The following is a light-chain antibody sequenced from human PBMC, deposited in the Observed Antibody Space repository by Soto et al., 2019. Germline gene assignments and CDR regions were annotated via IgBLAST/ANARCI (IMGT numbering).Light chain of an antibody. Sequence: TVLTQSPATLSLSPGERATLSCRASQSIDIFLAWYQQKPGQAPRLLIYDASNRATGIPARFSGSGSGTDFTLTISSLEPEDFAVYYCQQRKHWPPLTFGGGTRVEIK. V-gene: IGKV3-11*01. CDR2: DAS. J-gene: IGKJ4*01. CDR3: QQRKHWPPLT. CDR1: QSIDIF.